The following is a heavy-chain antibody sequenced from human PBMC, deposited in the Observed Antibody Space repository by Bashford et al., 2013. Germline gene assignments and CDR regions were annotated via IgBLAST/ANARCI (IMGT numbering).Heavy chain of an antibody. CDR3: VRNQVGSWYPSRDKYEYGMDV. V-gene: IGHV3-74*01. Sequence: GSLRLSCAASGFSFSTYWMHWVRQAPGKGLVWVSRIYTDGSTTSYADSVKGRFTISRDTAKKSLFLQMNGLRAEDTGVYYCVRNQVGSWYPSRDKYEYGMDVWGQGTTVTVSS. CDR1: GFSFSTYW. CDR2: IYTDGSTT. J-gene: IGHJ6*02. D-gene: IGHD6-13*01.